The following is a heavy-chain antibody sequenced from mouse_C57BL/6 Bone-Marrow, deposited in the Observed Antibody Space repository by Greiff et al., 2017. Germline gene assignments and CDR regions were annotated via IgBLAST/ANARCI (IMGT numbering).Heavy chain of an antibody. Sequence: VQLQQSGPELVKPGASVKISCKASGYSFTSYYIHWVKQRPGQGLEWIGWIYPGSGNTKYNEKFKGKATLTADTSSSTAYMQLCSLTSEYAAVYYCARSGSDAMDYWGQGTSVTVSS. CDR2: IYPGSGNT. J-gene: IGHJ4*01. CDR1: GYSFTSYY. CDR3: ARSGSDAMDY. D-gene: IGHD3-1*01. V-gene: IGHV1-66*01.